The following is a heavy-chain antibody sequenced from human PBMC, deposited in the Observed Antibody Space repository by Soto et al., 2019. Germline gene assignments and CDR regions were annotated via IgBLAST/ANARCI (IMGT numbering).Heavy chain of an antibody. J-gene: IGHJ4*02. V-gene: IGHV1-3*01. CDR3: ARDSGVRGPSGDLDY. CDR2: VTGGNGDT. D-gene: IGHD3-10*02. CDR1: GFIFTSHV. Sequence: QVQLVQSGAEVKEPGASVKLSCTASGFIFTSHVVHCVRQAPGQRLEWLGWVTGGNGDTKYSQKFQAIVTITRDISATTVYMELSRLTSEDKAIYYCARDSGVRGPSGDLDYWGQGTLVTVSS.